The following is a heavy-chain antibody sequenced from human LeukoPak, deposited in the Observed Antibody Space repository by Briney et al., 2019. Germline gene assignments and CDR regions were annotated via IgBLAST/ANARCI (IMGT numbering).Heavy chain of an antibody. D-gene: IGHD4-23*01. CDR2: IIPIFGTA. Sequence: GASVKVSCKASGGTFSSYAISWVRQAPGQGLEWMGGIIPIFGTANYAQKFQGRVTITADESTSTAYMELSSLRSEDTAVYYCAAKRPLRWDIATDTPLDYWGQGTLVTVSS. J-gene: IGHJ4*02. V-gene: IGHV1-69*01. CDR3: AAKRPLRWDIATDTPLDY. CDR1: GGTFSSYA.